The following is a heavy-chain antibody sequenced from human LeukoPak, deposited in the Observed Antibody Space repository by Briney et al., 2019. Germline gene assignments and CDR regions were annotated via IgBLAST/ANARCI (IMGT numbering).Heavy chain of an antibody. CDR2: ISSGGNYI. V-gene: IGHV3-21*01. Sequence: AGSLRLSCAATGLTFSSYSMTWVRQAPAKGLERVTSISSGGNYIYHADSLKGRFTISRDNAKSTLYLQMNSLRAEDTAVYYCARGYSSTWATGYWGQGTLVTVSS. D-gene: IGHD6-13*01. J-gene: IGHJ4*02. CDR3: ARGYSSTWATGY. CDR1: GLTFSSYS.